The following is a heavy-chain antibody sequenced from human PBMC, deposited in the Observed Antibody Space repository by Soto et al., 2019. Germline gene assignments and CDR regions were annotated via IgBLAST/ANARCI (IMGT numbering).Heavy chain of an antibody. V-gene: IGHV3-23*01. CDR3: ARQLWFGGFLFGEFFPEFDP. D-gene: IGHD3-10*01. CDR1: GFTFSSYA. Sequence: GGSLRLSCAASGFTFSSYAMSWVRQAPGKGLEWVSGISVSGSTTYYADSVKGRFTISRDNSKNTLYLQMSSLRAEDTAVYYCARQLWFGGFLFGEFFPEFDPWGQGTLVTVSS. CDR2: ISVSGSTT. J-gene: IGHJ5*02.